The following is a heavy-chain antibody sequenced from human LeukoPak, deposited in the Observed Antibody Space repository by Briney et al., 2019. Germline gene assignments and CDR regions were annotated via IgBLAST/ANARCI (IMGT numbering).Heavy chain of an antibody. D-gene: IGHD3-10*01. Sequence: ASVKVSCKVSGYTLTELSMHWVRQAPGKGLEWMGGFDPEDGETIYAQKFQGRVTMTEDTSTDTAYMELSSLRSEDTAVYYCSIGRADYGSGSYFKNWGQGTLVTVSS. CDR3: SIGRADYGSGSYFKN. CDR2: FDPEDGET. J-gene: IGHJ4*02. CDR1: GYTLTELS. V-gene: IGHV1-24*01.